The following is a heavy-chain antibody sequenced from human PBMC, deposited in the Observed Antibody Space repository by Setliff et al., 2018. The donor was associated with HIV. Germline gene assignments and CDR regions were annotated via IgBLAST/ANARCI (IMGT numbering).Heavy chain of an antibody. J-gene: IGHJ4*02. CDR2: ISAYNGNT. V-gene: IGHV1-18*01. Sequence: ASVKVSCKASGYTFTSFGISWVRQAPGQGLEWMGRISAYNGNTDHAQRLQGRVTMTTDTSTRTAYMELRSLRSDDTAVYYCARAAVAGPWRRLDYWGQGTLVTVSS. D-gene: IGHD6-19*01. CDR3: ARAAVAGPWRRLDY. CDR1: GYTFTSFG.